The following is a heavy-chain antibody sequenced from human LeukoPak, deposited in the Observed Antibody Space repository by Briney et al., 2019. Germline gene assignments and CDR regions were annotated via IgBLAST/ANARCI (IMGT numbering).Heavy chain of an antibody. V-gene: IGHV3-21*06. D-gene: IGHD2-15*01. J-gene: IGHJ4*02. CDR1: GFTFSSYS. CDR3: AKSQYSRDGGFDY. CDR2: ISSSSSYI. Sequence: GGSLRLSCAASGFTFSSYSMNWVRQAPGKGLGWVSSISSSSSYIYYADSVKGRFTISRDNSKNMLYLQMNSLRAEDTAVYYCAKSQYSRDGGFDYWGQGTLVTVSS.